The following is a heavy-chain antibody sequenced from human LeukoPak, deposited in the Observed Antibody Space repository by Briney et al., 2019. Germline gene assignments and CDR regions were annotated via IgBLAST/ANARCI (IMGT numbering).Heavy chain of an antibody. J-gene: IGHJ5*02. CDR3: ARSGYSGYDYYSALSRFNIWFDP. CDR2: IIPIFGTA. D-gene: IGHD5-12*01. V-gene: IGHV1-69*05. CDR1: GGTLSSYA. Sequence: ASVKVSCKASGGTLSSYAISWVRQAPGQGLEWMGGIIPIFGTANYAQKFQGRVTITTDESTSTAYMELSSLRSEDTAVYYCARSGYSGYDYYSALSRFNIWFDPWGQGTLVTVSS.